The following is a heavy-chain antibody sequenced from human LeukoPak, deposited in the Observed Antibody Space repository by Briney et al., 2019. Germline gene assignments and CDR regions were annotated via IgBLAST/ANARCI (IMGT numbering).Heavy chain of an antibody. CDR3: ARDLEAISTSPNWFDP. D-gene: IGHD1-26*01. CDR2: ISAYNGNT. V-gene: IGHV1-18*01. J-gene: IGHJ5*02. CDR1: GYTFTSYG. Sequence: ASVKVSCKASGYTFTSYGISWVRQAPGQGLEWMGWISAYNGNTNYAQKLQGRVTMTTDTSTSTAYMELRSLRSDDTAVYYCARDLEAISTSPNWFDPWGQETLVTVSS.